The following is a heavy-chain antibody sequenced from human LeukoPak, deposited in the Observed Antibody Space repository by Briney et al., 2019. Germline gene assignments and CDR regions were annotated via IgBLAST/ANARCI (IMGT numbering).Heavy chain of an antibody. J-gene: IGHJ4*02. CDR3: AKVMGATDY. CDR1: GFTFSSYA. Sequence: PGGSLRLSCAASGFTFSSYAMSWVRQAPGKGLEWVSAISGSGGTTYYADSVKGRFTISRDKSKSTLYLQMNSLRAEDTAVYYCAKVMGATDYWGQGTLVTVSS. V-gene: IGHV3-23*01. CDR2: ISGSGGTT. D-gene: IGHD1-26*01.